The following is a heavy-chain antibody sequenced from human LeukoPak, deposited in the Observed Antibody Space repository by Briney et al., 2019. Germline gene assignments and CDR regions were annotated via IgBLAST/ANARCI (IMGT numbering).Heavy chain of an antibody. CDR1: GGAFSSYA. CDR3: ATSPAIQIDY. CDR2: IIPIFGTA. D-gene: IGHD2-2*01. V-gene: IGHV1-69*13. J-gene: IGHJ4*02. Sequence: RASVKVSCKASGGAFSSYAISWVRQAPGQGLEWMGGIIPIFGTANYAQKFQGRVTITADESTSTAYMELSSLRSEDTAVYYCATSPAIQIDYWGQGTLVTVSS.